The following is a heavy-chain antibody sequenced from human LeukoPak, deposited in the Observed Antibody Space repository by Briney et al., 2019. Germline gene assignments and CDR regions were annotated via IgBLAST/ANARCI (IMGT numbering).Heavy chain of an antibody. J-gene: IGHJ4*02. CDR3: ARDLRGQWLVNDY. V-gene: IGHV3-21*01. CDR2: ISSSSSYI. CDR1: GFTFSSYS. D-gene: IGHD6-19*01. Sequence: GGSLRLSCAASGFTFSSYSMNWVRQAPGKGLEWVSSISSSSSYIYYADSVKGRFTISRDNAKNSLYLQMNSLRAEDTAVYYCARDLRGQWLVNDYWGQGTLVTVSS.